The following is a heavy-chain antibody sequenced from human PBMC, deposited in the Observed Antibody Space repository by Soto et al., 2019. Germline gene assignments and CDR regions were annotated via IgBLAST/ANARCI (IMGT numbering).Heavy chain of an antibody. D-gene: IGHD1-26*01. J-gene: IGHJ4*02. CDR1: VYSFTTYC. CDR2: IYPGDSDT. V-gene: IGHV5-51*01. Sequence: EAVNISCKGSVYSFTTYCIGWVRHMRGEGLEYMGTIYPGDSDTRYSPSFQGQVTIPADKSISTAYLQWSSLKASETAMYYCARLGSGSPPNFDYWGRGTMVTVSS. CDR3: ARLGSGSPPNFDY.